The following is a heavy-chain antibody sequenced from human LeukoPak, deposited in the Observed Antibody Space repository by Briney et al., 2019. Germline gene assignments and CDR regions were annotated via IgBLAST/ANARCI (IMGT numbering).Heavy chain of an antibody. D-gene: IGHD3-22*01. J-gene: IGHJ5*02. CDR1: GWSFRGYY. Sequence: RASVTLSLTCAVYGWSFRGYYWIGMRQPPGKGLEGSGEINHSASTNYNPCLKSRVTITVDTSKNQFSLKLSSVTAAATAVYYCARGGHHYYDSSGYRNWFLPWARGPLVPVSS. CDR3: ARGGHHYYDSSGYRNWFLP. CDR2: INHSAST. V-gene: IGHV4-34*01.